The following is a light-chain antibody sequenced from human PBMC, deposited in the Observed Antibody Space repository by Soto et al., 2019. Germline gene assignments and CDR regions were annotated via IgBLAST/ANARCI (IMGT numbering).Light chain of an antibody. CDR1: QSLVHSTGNNL. CDR2: MGS. V-gene: IGKV2-28*01. J-gene: IGKJ1*01. CDR3: MQALQTPRT. Sequence: DIVMTQSPLSLPVTPGEPAYISCRSSQSLVHSTGNNLLDWYLQKPGQSPQLLIYMGSIRASGVPDRVSGSGSGTDFTLQISRVEAEDVGVYYCMQALQTPRTFGQGTKVEIK.